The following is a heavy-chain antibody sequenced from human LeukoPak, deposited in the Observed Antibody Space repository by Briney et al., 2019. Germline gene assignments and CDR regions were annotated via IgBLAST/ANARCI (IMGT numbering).Heavy chain of an antibody. CDR2: IYPGDSDT. V-gene: IGHV5-51*01. CDR3: ARSMIGSYYGYDYYYGMDV. J-gene: IGHJ6*02. D-gene: IGHD3-10*01. CDR1: GYSFTSYW. Sequence: GESLKISCKGSGYSFTSYWIGWVRQMPGKGLEWMGIIYPGDSDTRYSPSLQGQVTISADKSISTAYLQWSSLKASDTAMYYCARSMIGSYYGYDYYYGMDVWGQGTTDTVSS.